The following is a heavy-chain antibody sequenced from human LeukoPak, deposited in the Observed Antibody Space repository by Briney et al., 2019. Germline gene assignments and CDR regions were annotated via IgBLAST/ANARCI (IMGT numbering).Heavy chain of an antibody. J-gene: IGHJ4*02. Sequence: ASVKVSCKASGYTFTGYYMHWVRPAPGQGLEWMGWINPNSGGTNYAQKFQGRVTMTRDTSISTAYMELSRLRSDDTAVYYCARDPFTMVRGVISDDDYWGQGTLVTVSS. CDR2: INPNSGGT. D-gene: IGHD3-10*01. CDR3: ARDPFTMVRGVISDDDY. V-gene: IGHV1-2*02. CDR1: GYTFTGYY.